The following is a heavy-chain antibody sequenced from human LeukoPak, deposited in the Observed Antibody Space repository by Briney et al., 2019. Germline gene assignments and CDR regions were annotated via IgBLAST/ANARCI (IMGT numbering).Heavy chain of an antibody. D-gene: IGHD3-22*01. CDR1: GYTFSSYG. CDR3: ARGMRGLTYYYDSSGYYPFY. CDR2: ISAYNGNT. Sequence: ASVKVSCKASGYTFSSYGISWVRQAPGQRLEWMGWISAYNGNTSYAQKFQGRVTMTRDTSTSTVYMELSSLRSEDTAVYYCARGMRGLTYYYDSSGYYPFYWGQGTLVTVSS. J-gene: IGHJ4*02. V-gene: IGHV1-18*01.